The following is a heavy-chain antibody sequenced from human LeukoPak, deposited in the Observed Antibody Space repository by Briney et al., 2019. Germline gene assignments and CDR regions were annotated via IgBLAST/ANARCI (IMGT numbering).Heavy chain of an antibody. CDR2: IYSGGST. D-gene: IGHD5-18*01. V-gene: IGHV3-53*01. CDR1: GFTVSSNY. CDR3: ARAVAGYSYGYLIDFYYMDV. Sequence: PGGSLRLSCAASGFTVSSNYMSWVRQAPGKGLEWVSVIYSGGSTYYADSVKGRFTISRDNSKNTLYLRMNSLRAEDTAVYYCARAVAGYSYGYLIDFYYMDVWGKGTTVTVSS. J-gene: IGHJ6*03.